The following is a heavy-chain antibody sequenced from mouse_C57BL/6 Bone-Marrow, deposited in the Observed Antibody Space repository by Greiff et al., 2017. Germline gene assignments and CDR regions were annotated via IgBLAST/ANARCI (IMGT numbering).Heavy chain of an antibody. CDR3: ARGLGDY. J-gene: IGHJ4*01. V-gene: IGHV1-54*01. D-gene: IGHD4-1*01. CDR2: INPGSGGT. Sequence: VQLQQSGAELVRPGTSVKVSCKASGYAFTNYLIEWVKQRPGQGLEWIGVINPGSGGTNYNEKFKGKATLTVDKSSSTAYMQLSSLTSEDSAVYFCARGLGDYWGQGTSVTVSS. CDR1: GYAFTNYL.